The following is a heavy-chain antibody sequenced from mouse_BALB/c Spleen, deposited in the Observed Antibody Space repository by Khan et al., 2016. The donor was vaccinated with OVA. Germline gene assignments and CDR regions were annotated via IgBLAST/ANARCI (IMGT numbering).Heavy chain of an antibody. Sequence: VQLQESGAELARPGASVKMSCKASGYTFTSYTIHWIKKRPGKGLEWLGYINPSSGYTYFKQKIKEKVTLTRDKSYTKVYLQLSSLTSDDSVDYYCGRVRAYHRDYCVFAYWGQGTLVTVSA. V-gene: IGHV1-4*01. CDR3: GRVRAYHRDYCVFAY. CDR1: GYTFTSYT. CDR2: INPSSGYT. J-gene: IGHJ3*01. D-gene: IGHD2-5*01.